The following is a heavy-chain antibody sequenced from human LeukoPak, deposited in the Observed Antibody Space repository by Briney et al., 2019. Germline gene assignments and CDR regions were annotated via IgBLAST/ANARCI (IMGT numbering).Heavy chain of an antibody. CDR2: IRQDGSEK. CDR1: GFSVSGYW. V-gene: IGHV3-7*01. J-gene: IGHJ4*02. Sequence: GGSLRLSCAVSGFSVSGYWMTWVRQAPGKGLEWVANIRQDGSEKNYVDSVKGRFTISRDNAENSLFLQVNSLRVEDTAVYYCAREWQGGIAAAGTRIEGDYWGQGTLVAVSS. CDR3: AREWQGGIAAAGTRIEGDY. D-gene: IGHD6-13*01.